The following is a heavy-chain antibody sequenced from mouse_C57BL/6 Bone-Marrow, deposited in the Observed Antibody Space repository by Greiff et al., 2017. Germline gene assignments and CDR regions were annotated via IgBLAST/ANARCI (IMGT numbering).Heavy chain of an antibody. Sequence: EVQLQQSGAELVKPGASVKLSCTASGFNIKDYYMHCVKQRTEPGLEWIGRIDPEDGETKHAPKFQGKATITADTSANTAYLQLSSLTSEDTAVYYCARGNCFDYWGQGTTLTVSS. CDR1: GFNIKDYY. V-gene: IGHV14-2*01. CDR2: IDPEDGET. CDR3: ARGNCFDY. J-gene: IGHJ2*01.